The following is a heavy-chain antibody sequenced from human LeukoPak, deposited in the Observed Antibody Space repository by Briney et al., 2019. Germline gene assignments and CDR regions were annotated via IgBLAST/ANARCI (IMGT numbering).Heavy chain of an antibody. J-gene: IGHJ4*02. Sequence: PGGSLRLPCVASGFTFSDHFMSWIRQAPGKGLEWLSFINSAGDNIYYADSVKGRFTISRDNAKKTLYLEMNSLRMEDTAIYYCATSRVFDYWGQGTLVTVSS. CDR2: INSAGDNI. CDR3: ATSRVFDY. CDR1: GFTFSDHF. V-gene: IGHV3-11*04.